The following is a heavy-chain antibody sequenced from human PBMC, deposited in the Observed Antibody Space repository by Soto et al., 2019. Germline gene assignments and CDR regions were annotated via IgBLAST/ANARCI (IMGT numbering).Heavy chain of an antibody. CDR1: GFTFSSYG. V-gene: IGHV3-30*18. J-gene: IGHJ4*02. CDR2: ISYDGSNK. D-gene: IGHD3-10*01. CDR3: AKAGFGTGSRHY. Sequence: QVQLVESGGGVVQPGRSLRLSCAASGFTFSSYGMHWVRQAPGKGLEWVAVISYDGSNKYYADSVKGRFTISRDNSKNTLYLQMNSLRAEDTAVYYCAKAGFGTGSRHYWGQGTLVTVSS.